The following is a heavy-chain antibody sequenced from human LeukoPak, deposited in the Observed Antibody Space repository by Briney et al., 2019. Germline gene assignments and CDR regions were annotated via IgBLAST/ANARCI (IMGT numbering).Heavy chain of an antibody. CDR2: ISFDGSIE. J-gene: IGHJ3*02. V-gene: IGHV3-30-3*01. D-gene: IGHD3-10*01. Sequence: GGSLRLSCVASGFTFSSYAMHWVRQAPGKGLEWVAGISFDGSIEVYADSVKGRFTISRDNSKNTLYLQMNSLRAEDTAVYYCARGRTYGSGARNAFDIWGQGTMVTVSS. CDR3: ARGRTYGSGARNAFDI. CDR1: GFTFSSYA.